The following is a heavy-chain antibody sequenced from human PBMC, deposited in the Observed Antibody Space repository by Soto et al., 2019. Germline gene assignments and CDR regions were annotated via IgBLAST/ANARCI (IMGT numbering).Heavy chain of an antibody. D-gene: IGHD4-17*01. CDR1: GYTFTSYA. CDR3: VLYGDGSFFDY. Sequence: ASVKVSCKASGYTFTSYAMHWVRQAPGQRLEWMGWINAGNGNTKYSQKFQGRVTITRDTSASTAYMELSSLISEDTAVYYCVLYGDGSFFDYWGQGTLVTVSS. J-gene: IGHJ4*02. V-gene: IGHV1-3*01. CDR2: INAGNGNT.